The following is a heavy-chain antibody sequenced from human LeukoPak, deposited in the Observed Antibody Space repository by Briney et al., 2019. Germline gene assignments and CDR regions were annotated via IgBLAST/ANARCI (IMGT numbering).Heavy chain of an antibody. CDR1: GFTFSSYA. CDR3: AKPDDFWSGYYDY. J-gene: IGHJ4*02. D-gene: IGHD3-3*01. CDR2: ISGSGGST. Sequence: GWSLRLSCAASGFTFSSYAMSWVRQAPGKGLEWVSAISGSGGSTYYADSVKGRFTISRDNSKNTLYLQMNSLRAEDTAVYYCAKPDDFWSGYYDYWGQGTLVTVSS. V-gene: IGHV3-23*01.